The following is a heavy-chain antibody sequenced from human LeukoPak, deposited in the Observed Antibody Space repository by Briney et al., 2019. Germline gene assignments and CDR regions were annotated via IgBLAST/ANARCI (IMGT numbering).Heavy chain of an antibody. D-gene: IGHD3-22*01. J-gene: IGHJ4*02. CDR2: IKSKTDGGTT. V-gene: IGHV3-15*01. CDR1: GFTFSNAW. Sequence: PGGSLRLSCAASGFTFSNAWMSWVRQAPGKGLEWVGRIKSKTDGGTTDYAAPVKGRFTISRDDSKNTLYLQMNSLKTEDTAVYYCTTDLGVSYYYDSSGLDYWGQGTLVTVSS. CDR3: TTDLGVSYYYDSSGLDY.